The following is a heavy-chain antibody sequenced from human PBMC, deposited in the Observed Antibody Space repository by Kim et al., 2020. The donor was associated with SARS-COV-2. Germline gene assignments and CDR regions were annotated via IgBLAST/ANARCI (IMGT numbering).Heavy chain of an antibody. V-gene: IGHV3-30*01. D-gene: IGHD4-17*01. Sequence: ADSVKGRFTTARDSSKNTLYLQMTRRRAEDTAVYYCARGGGGRATTSLDNWGQGTLVTASS. J-gene: IGHJ4*02. CDR3: ARGGGGRATTSLDN.